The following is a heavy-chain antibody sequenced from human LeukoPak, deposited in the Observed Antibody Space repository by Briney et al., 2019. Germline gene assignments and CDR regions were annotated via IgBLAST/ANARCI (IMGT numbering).Heavy chain of an antibody. V-gene: IGHV3-21*01. CDR3: ARGLAYYYDSSGYYYADY. J-gene: IGHJ4*02. CDR2: ISSSSSYI. D-gene: IGHD3-22*01. Sequence: GGSLRLSCAASGFTFSSYSMNWVRQAPGKGLEWVSSISSSSSYIYYADSVKGRFTISRDNAKNSLYLQMNSLGAEDTAVYYCARGLAYYYDSSGYYYADYWGQGTLVTVSS. CDR1: GFTFSSYS.